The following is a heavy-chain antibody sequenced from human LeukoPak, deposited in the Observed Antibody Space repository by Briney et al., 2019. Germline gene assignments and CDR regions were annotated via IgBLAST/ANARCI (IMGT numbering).Heavy chain of an antibody. CDR1: GFTVCSNY. Sequence: GGSPRLSCAASGFTVCSNYMSWVPQAPGKGLEWVSVIYSGGSTYYADSVKGRFTISRDNSKNTLYLQINSLRAEDTAVYYCARAGTTGDFDYWGQGTLVTVSS. V-gene: IGHV3-53*01. J-gene: IGHJ4*02. CDR2: IYSGGST. CDR3: ARAGTTGDFDY. D-gene: IGHD4-11*01.